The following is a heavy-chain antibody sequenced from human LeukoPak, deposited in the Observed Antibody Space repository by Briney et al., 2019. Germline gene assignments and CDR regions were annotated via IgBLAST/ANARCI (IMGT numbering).Heavy chain of an antibody. CDR3: ARSKRGYPYYFEY. CDR2: ISSSSGYT. Sequence: GESLRLSCAASGFSFSDCYMNWIRQAPGKGLEWVSYISSSSGYTNYADSVKGRFTISRDNAKNSLYLQMDSLRAEDTAVYYCARSKRGYPYYFEYWGQGTLVTVPT. V-gene: IGHV3-11*03. D-gene: IGHD1-1*01. CDR1: GFSFSDCY. J-gene: IGHJ4*02.